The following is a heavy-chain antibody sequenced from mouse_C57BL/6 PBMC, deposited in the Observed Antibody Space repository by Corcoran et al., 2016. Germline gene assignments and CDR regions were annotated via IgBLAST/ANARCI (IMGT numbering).Heavy chain of an antibody. CDR3: ARGGDGYYPAWFAY. J-gene: IGHJ3*01. D-gene: IGHD2-3*01. V-gene: IGHV1-22*01. Sequence: EVQLQQSGPELVKPGASVKMSCKASGYTFTDYNMHWVKQSHGKSLEWIGYINPNNGGTSYNQKFKGKATLTVDKSSSTAYMELRSLTSEDSAVYYCARGGDGYYPAWFAYWGQGTLVTVSA. CDR1: GYTFTDYN. CDR2: INPNNGGT.